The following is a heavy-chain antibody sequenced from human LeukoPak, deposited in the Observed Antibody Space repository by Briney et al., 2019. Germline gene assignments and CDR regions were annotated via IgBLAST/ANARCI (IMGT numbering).Heavy chain of an antibody. Sequence: GSLTLSCATSGFTFSDSSMAWVRQPPGKGLEWIGDIYYSGSIKYNPSLKSRVTMSVDTSKNQFSLKLSSVTAADTAIYYCARENPSGYYNRPIDYWGQGTLVTVSS. CDR2: IYYSGSI. J-gene: IGHJ4*02. CDR3: ARENPSGYYNRPIDY. CDR1: GFTFSDSS. D-gene: IGHD3-22*01. V-gene: IGHV4-59*01.